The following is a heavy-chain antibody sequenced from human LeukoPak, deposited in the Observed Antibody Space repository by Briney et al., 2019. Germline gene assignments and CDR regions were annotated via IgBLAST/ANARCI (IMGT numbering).Heavy chain of an antibody. CDR2: IYYSGST. V-gene: IGHV4-59*01. CDR1: GGSISSYY. CDR3: ARGIDSSGYYAGKYYFDY. Sequence: ASETLSLTCTVSGGSISSYYWSWIRQPPGKGLEWIGYIYYSGSTNYNPSLKSRVTISVDTSKNQFSLKLSSVTAADTAVYYCARGIDSSGYYAGKYYFDYWGQGTLVTASS. J-gene: IGHJ4*02. D-gene: IGHD3-22*01.